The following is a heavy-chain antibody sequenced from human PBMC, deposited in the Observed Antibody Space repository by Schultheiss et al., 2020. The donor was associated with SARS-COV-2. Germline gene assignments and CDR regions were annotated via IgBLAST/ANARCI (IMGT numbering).Heavy chain of an antibody. D-gene: IGHD6-19*01. Sequence: GSLRLSCTVSGGSISSSSYYWGWIRQPPGKGLEWIGSIYYSGSTNYNPSLKSRVTISVDTSKNQFSLKLSSVTAADTAVYYCARHLIAVAGLFDYWAQGTLVTVSS. V-gene: IGHV4-39*01. CDR3: ARHLIAVAGLFDY. CDR1: GGSISSSSYY. J-gene: IGHJ4*02. CDR2: IYYSGST.